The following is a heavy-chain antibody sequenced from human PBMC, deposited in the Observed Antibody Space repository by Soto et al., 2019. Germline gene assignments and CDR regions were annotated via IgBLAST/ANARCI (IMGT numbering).Heavy chain of an antibody. D-gene: IGHD1-20*01. CDR1: GGSFSGYY. CDR3: ATSQKGYNWNYFDH. V-gene: IGHV4-34*01. Sequence: SETLSLTCAVYGGSFSGYYCSWIRQPPGKGLEWIGEINHTGFTSYNPSLESRVSVSVDTSKNQFSLKVSGVSAADTAVYYCATSQKGYNWNYFDHWGQGALVTVSS. J-gene: IGHJ4*02. CDR2: INHTGFT.